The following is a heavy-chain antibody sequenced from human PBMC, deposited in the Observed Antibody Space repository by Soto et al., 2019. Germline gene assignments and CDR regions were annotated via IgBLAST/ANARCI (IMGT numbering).Heavy chain of an antibody. CDR1: GFTFRNYK. CDR2: ISIGSSSM. Sequence: GGSLRLSCEASGFTFRNYKMNLVRQAPGKGLERVSQISIGSSSMDYADSVKGRFTISRDNAKNSLYLQMNGLREEDTVVYYCVRDHDHGALDYWGRGPVVTVSS. D-gene: IGHD3-10*01. V-gene: IGHV3-48*02. J-gene: IGHJ4*02. CDR3: VRDHDHGALDY.